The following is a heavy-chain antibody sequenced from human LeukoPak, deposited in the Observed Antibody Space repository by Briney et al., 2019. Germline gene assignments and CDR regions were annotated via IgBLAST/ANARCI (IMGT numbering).Heavy chain of an antibody. CDR3: ARDSYDILTGYSKVYGMDV. V-gene: IGHV3-21*01. Sequence: GGSLRLSCAASGFTFSSYWMSWVRQAPGKGLEWVSSISSSSSYIYYADSVKGRFTISRDNAKNSLYLQMNSLRAEDTAVYYCARDSYDILTGYSKVYGMDVWGQGTTVTVSS. J-gene: IGHJ6*02. CDR1: GFTFSSYW. D-gene: IGHD3-9*01. CDR2: ISSSSSYI.